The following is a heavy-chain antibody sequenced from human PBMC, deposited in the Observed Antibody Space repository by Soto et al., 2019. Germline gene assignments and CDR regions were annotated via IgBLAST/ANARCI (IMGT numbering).Heavy chain of an antibody. Sequence: SETLSLTCTVSGGSISSSSYYCGWIRQPPGKGLEWIGSIYYTGSTYYNPSLKSRVTIYVDTSKNQFSLPLSSVTAEDTAVYYCARQGDTIFGVVIGGDFDYWGQGNLVTVS. CDR1: GGSISSSSYY. V-gene: IGHV4-39*01. CDR3: ARQGDTIFGVVIGGDFDY. J-gene: IGHJ4*02. CDR2: IYYTGST. D-gene: IGHD3-3*01.